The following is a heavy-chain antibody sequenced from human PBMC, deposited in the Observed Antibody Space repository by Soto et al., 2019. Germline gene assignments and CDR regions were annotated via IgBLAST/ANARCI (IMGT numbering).Heavy chain of an antibody. D-gene: IGHD3-10*01. CDR1: GGSITTYY. J-gene: IGHJ4*02. V-gene: IGHV4-59*01. Sequence: SETLPLTCTVSGGSITTYYWSWIRQPPGKGLEWIGYIYYTGSTNYNPSLKSRVSISIDVSKNQFSLRLKSVTAADTAVYYCAAMPQHFYGSGSYWYYFHYWAQGTLVTVSS. CDR2: IYYTGST. CDR3: AAMPQHFYGSGSYWYYFHY.